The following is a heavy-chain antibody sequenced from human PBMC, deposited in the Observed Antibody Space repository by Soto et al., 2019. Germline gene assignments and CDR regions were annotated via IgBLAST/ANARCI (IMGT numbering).Heavy chain of an antibody. J-gene: IGHJ6*03. CDR3: ARGSRNYYGSPPYYYYMDV. V-gene: IGHV4-34*01. CDR2: INHSGST. CDR1: GGSFSGYY. D-gene: IGHD3-10*01. Sequence: SETLSLTCAVYGGSFSGYYWSWIRQPPGKGLEWIGEINHSGSTNYNPSLKSRVTISVDTSKNQFSLKLSSVTAADTAVYYCARGSRNYYGSPPYYYYMDVWGKGTTVTVSS.